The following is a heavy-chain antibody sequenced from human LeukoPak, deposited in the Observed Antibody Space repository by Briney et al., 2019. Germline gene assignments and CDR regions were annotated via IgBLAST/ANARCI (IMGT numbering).Heavy chain of an antibody. CDR2: VNRDGSST. Sequence: PGGSLRLSCAASGFTFSSYWMHWVRQAPGKGLVWVSRVNRDGSSTSYADSVRGRFTISRDNAKNTLYLQMNSLRAEDTAVYYCARDVGYYDYVWGSYRPTDYFDYWGQGTLVTVSS. V-gene: IGHV3-74*01. J-gene: IGHJ4*02. D-gene: IGHD3-16*02. CDR3: ARDVGYYDYVWGSYRPTDYFDY. CDR1: GFTFSSYW.